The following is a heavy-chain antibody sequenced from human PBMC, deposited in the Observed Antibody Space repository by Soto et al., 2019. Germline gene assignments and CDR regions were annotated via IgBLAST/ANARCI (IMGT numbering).Heavy chain of an antibody. CDR3: ARSKHYGSSGPDY. D-gene: IGHD3-22*01. V-gene: IGHV4-30-4*01. J-gene: IGHJ4*02. Sequence: SETLSVTCTVSGGSISSGDYYWSWIRQPPGKGLEWIGYIYYSGSTYYNPSLKSRVTISVDTSKNQFSLKLSSVTAADTAVYYCARSKHYGSSGPDYWRPAAMVTVYS. CDR2: IYYSGST. CDR1: GGSISSGDYY.